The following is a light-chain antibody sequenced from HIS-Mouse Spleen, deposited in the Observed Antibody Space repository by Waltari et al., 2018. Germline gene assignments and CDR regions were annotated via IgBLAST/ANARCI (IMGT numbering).Light chain of an antibody. Sequence: QSALTQPASVSGSPGQSITISCTGTSSDVGGYNYVSWYQQHPGKAPKLMIYEVSNRPPGVSNRFSGSKSGNTASLTISGLQAEDEADYYCSSYTSSSTLVFVGGTKLTVL. CDR2: EVS. V-gene: IGLV2-14*01. CDR3: SSYTSSSTLV. CDR1: SSDVGGYNY. J-gene: IGLJ2*01.